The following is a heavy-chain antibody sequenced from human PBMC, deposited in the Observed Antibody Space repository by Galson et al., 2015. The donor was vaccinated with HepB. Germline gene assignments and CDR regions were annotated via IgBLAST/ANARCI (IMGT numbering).Heavy chain of an antibody. J-gene: IGHJ4*02. Sequence: LRLSCAASGFIVRTSYMSWVRQAPGKGLEWVSTIYSGGHGYYTDSVKGRFSIPRDTNKNTIYLQMNNLGADDTAVYYCASPFCVDGNCYPLWHWGQGTLVTVSS. CDR1: GFIVRTSY. V-gene: IGHV3-53*01. CDR3: ASPFCVDGNCYPLWH. D-gene: IGHD2-15*01. CDR2: IYSGGHG.